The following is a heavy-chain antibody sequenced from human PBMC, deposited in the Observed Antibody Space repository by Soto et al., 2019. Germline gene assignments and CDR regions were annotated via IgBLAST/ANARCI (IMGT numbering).Heavy chain of an antibody. CDR1: GYIFTNHY. D-gene: IGHD3-22*01. Sequence: ASVKVSCKASGYIFTNHYIHWVRQAPGQGLEWMGIINPSGGSTNYLQKFQGRITMTRDTSTSTVYMELSSLRSEDTAVYFCARADYYDSSGFYYDCWGQGTMVTVSS. CDR3: ARADYYDSSGFYYDC. V-gene: IGHV1-46*01. J-gene: IGHJ3*01. CDR2: INPSGGST.